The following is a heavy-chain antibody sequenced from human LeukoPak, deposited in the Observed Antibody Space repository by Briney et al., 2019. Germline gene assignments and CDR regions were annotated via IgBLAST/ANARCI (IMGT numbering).Heavy chain of an antibody. CDR2: ISGSGGST. CDR1: GFTSSSYA. J-gene: IGHJ4*02. Sequence: GGSLRLSCAASGFTSSSYAMSWVRQAPGKGLEWVSAISGSGGSTYYADSVKGRFTISRDTSKNTLYLQMNSLRAEDTAVYYCAKHSSYYYDSSGYYNSVFYYFDYWGQGTLVTVSS. V-gene: IGHV3-23*01. CDR3: AKHSSYYYDSSGYYNSVFYYFDY. D-gene: IGHD3-22*01.